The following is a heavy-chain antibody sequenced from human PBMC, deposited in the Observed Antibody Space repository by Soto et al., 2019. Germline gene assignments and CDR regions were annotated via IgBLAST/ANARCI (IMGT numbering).Heavy chain of an antibody. CDR1: GGSFSGYH. J-gene: IGHJ6*02. CDR2: INHSGST. D-gene: IGHD3-3*01. V-gene: IGHV4-34*01. Sequence: PSETLSLTCAVYGGSFSGYHWSWIRQPPGKGLEWIGEINHSGSTNYNPSLKSRVTISVDTSKNQFSLKLSSVTAADTAVYYCARGPRFLEWLFSPPHYYYGMDVWGQGTTVTVSS. CDR3: ARGPRFLEWLFSPPHYYYGMDV.